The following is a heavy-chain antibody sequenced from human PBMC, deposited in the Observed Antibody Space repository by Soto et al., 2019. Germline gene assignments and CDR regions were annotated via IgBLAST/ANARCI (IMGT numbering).Heavy chain of an antibody. D-gene: IGHD3-16*01. V-gene: IGHV4-30-4*01. J-gene: IGHJ6*02. CDR3: ARVPSPFDFYYAMDV. CDR1: GGSISSGDYY. CDR2: IYYSGST. Sequence: SETLSLTCTVSGGSISSGDYYWSWIRQPPGKGLEWIGYIYYSGSTYYNPSLKSRVTISVDTSKNQFSLKLSSVTAADTAVYYCARVPSPFDFYYAMDVWGQGTTVTVSS.